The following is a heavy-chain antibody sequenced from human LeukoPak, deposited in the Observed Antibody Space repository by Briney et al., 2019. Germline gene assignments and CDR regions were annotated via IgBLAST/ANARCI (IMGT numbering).Heavy chain of an antibody. CDR3: AKGDDILTGTIDY. CDR1: GFTFDDYA. CDR2: ISWNSGSI. Sequence: GGSLRLSCAASGFTFDDYAMHWVRQAPGKGLEWVSSISWNSGSIGYADSVKGRFTISRDNAKNSLYLQMNSLRAEDTALYYCAKGDDILTGTIDYWGQGTLVTVSS. V-gene: IGHV3-9*01. J-gene: IGHJ4*02. D-gene: IGHD3-9*01.